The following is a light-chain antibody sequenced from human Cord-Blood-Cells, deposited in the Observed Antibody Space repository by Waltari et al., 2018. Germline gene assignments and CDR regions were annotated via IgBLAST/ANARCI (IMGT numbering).Light chain of an antibody. V-gene: IGLV2-11*01. CDR3: CSYAGSYTRV. J-gene: IGLJ3*02. CDR1: SSVVGGHNY. CDR2: DVS. Sequence: QSALTQPRSVSGSPGQSVTISCTGTSSVVGGHNYVSWYQQHPGKATKLMIYDVSKRPSGVPDRFSGSKSGNTASLTISGLQAEDEADYYCCSYAGSYTRVFGGGTKLTVL.